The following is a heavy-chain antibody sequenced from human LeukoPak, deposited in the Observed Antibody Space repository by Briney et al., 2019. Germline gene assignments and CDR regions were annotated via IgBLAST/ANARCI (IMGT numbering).Heavy chain of an antibody. CDR3: APGVGYCSGGSCPLLDY. CDR2: IWYGGSNK. D-gene: IGHD2-15*01. CDR1: GFTFSSYG. J-gene: IGHJ4*02. Sequence: GGSLRLSCAASGFTFSSYGMHWVRQAPGKGLEWVAVIWYGGSNKYYADSVKGRFTISRDNSKNTLYLQMFSLTAEDTAVYYCAPGVGYCSGGSCPLLDYWGQGTPVTVSS. V-gene: IGHV3-33*08.